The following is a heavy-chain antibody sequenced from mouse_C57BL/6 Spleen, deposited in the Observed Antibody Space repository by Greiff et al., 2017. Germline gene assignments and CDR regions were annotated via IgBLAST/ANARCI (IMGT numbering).Heavy chain of an antibody. CDR3: ARRGKGNAMDY. CDR2: IDPSDSYT. D-gene: IGHD1-3*01. CDR1: GYTFTSYW. J-gene: IGHJ4*01. V-gene: IGHV1-50*01. Sequence: QVQLKQPGAELVKPGASVKLSCKASGYTFTSYWMQWVKQRPGQGLEWIGEIDPSDSYTNYNQKFKGKATLTVDTSSSTAYMQLSSLTSEDSAVYYCARRGKGNAMDYWGQGTSVTVSS.